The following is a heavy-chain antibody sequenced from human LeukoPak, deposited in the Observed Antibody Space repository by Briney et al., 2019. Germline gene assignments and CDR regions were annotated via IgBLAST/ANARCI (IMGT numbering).Heavy chain of an antibody. V-gene: IGHV1-2*02. J-gene: IGHJ6*03. Sequence: ASVKVSCKASGYTFTGYYMHWVRQAPGQGLEGMGWINPNSGGTNYAQKFQGRVAMTRDTSISTAYMELSRLRSDDTAVYYCARPWYYYGSGSHYYYMDVWGKGTAVTVSS. CDR2: INPNSGGT. CDR1: GYTFTGYY. CDR3: ARPWYYYGSGSHYYYMDV. D-gene: IGHD3-10*01.